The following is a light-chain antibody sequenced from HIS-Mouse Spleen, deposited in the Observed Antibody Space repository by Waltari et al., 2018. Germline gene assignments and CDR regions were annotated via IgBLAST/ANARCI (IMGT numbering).Light chain of an antibody. Sequence: SYELTQPPSVSVSPGQTASITCSGDNLGDKYACWYQQKPGQSPVLVIYQDSKRPSGIPERFSGSNSGNTVTLTISGTQAMDEADYYCQAWDSSYSVFGGGTKLTVL. CDR2: QDS. J-gene: IGLJ2*01. CDR3: QAWDSSYSV. V-gene: IGLV3-1*01. CDR1: NLGDKY.